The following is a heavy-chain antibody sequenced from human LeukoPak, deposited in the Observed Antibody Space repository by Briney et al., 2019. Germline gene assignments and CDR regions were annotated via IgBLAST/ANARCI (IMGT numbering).Heavy chain of an antibody. V-gene: IGHV3-23*01. J-gene: IGHJ4*02. CDR2: ISGSGGRT. Sequence: GGSVRLSCAASGFTFSSYAMSWVRQAPGKGLEWVSAISGSGGRTYYADSVKGRFTISRDNSKNTLYLQMNSLRAEDTAVYYCAKVEWFGELLYRRPFDYWGQGTLVTVSS. CDR1: GFTFSSYA. CDR3: AKVEWFGELLYRRPFDY. D-gene: IGHD3-10*01.